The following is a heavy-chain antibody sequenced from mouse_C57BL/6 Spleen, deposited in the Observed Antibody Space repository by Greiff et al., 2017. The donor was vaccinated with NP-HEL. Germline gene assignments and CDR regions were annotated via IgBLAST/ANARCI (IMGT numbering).Heavy chain of an antibody. CDR1: GFSLTSYG. J-gene: IGHJ3*01. D-gene: IGHD4-1*01. Sequence: QVQLKESGPGLVAPSQSLSITCTVSGFSLTSYGVSWVRQPPGKGLEWLGVIWGDGSTNYHSALISRLSISKDNFKSQVFLKLNSLQTDDTATYYCAKHVLNWDEGTGAWFAYWGQGTLVTVSA. V-gene: IGHV2-3*01. CDR3: AKHVLNWDEGTGAWFAY. CDR2: IWGDGST.